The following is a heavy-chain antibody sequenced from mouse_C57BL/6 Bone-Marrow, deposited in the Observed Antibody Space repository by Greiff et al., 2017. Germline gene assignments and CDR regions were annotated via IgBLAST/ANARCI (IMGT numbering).Heavy chain of an antibody. CDR3: ARCYDNYWFAY. V-gene: IGHV1-78*01. CDR2: IYPRDGST. Sequence: VQLQQSEAELVKPGASVKISCKVSGYTFTDHTINWMKQRPEQGLEWIAFIYPRDGSTKYNGKFKGKATLTADKSSSTAYMQLNSLTSEDSAVYFCARCYDNYWFAYWGQGTLVTVSA. J-gene: IGHJ3*01. CDR1: GYTFTDHT. D-gene: IGHD2-1*01.